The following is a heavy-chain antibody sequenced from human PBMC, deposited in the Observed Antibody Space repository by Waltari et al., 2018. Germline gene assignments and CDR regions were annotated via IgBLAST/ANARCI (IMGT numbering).Heavy chain of an antibody. V-gene: IGHV3-74*01. D-gene: IGHD3-3*01. J-gene: IGHJ6*02. CDR3: ARFCAVPPNYYGMDV. CDR2: INSDGRST. Sequence: EVQLVESGGGLVQPGGSLRLSCAASGFTFSSYWMHWVRQAPGKGLVWVSRINSDGRSTNYADSLKGRSTTSRENANNTLYLQMNSLRAEDTAVYYCARFCAVPPNYYGMDVWGQGTTVTVSS. CDR1: GFTFSSYW.